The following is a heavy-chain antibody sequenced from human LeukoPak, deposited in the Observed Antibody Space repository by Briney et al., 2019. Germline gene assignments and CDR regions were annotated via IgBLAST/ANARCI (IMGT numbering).Heavy chain of an antibody. V-gene: IGHV3-13*01. CDR1: GFTFSSYD. D-gene: IGHD6-13*01. CDR2: IGTAGDT. J-gene: IGHJ6*02. CDR3: ARWGYSSSWYHYYYGMDV. Sequence: TGGSLRLSCAASGFTFSSYDMHWVRQATGKGLEWASAIGTAGDTYYPGSVKGRFTISRENAKNSLYLQMNSLRAGDTAVYYCARWGYSSSWYHYYYGMDVWGQGTTVTVSS.